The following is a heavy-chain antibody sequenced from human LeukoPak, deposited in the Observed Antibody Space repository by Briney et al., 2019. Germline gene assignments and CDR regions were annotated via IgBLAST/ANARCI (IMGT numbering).Heavy chain of an antibody. V-gene: IGHV1-2*04. CDR3: ARGSRLDDSSGLDLYFDY. D-gene: IGHD3-22*01. CDR1: GYTFTGYY. Sequence: GASVKVSCKASGYTFTGYYMHWVRQAPGQGLEWMGWINPNSGGTNYAQKFQGWVTMTRDTSISTAYMELSRLRSDDTAVYYCARGSRLDDSSGLDLYFDYWGQGTLVTVSS. CDR2: INPNSGGT. J-gene: IGHJ4*02.